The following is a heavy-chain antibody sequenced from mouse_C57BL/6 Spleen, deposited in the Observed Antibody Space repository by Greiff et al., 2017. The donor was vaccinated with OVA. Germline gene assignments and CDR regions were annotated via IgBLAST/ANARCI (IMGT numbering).Heavy chain of an antibody. CDR1: LFTFILCS. J-gene: IGHJ3*01. CDR3: ARGGAYYDWFAY. D-gene: IGHD2-4*01. Sequence: EVKLVEPFPFLFPPFSSLPLSFSHSLFTFILCSTSCLLHTPYTILYFVSTILYCFLYTYYPDNVNCRFTISRDNAKNNLYLQMSHLKSEDTAMYYCARGGAYYDWFAYWGQGTLVTVSA. CDR2: ILYCFLYT. V-gene: IGHV5-4*03.